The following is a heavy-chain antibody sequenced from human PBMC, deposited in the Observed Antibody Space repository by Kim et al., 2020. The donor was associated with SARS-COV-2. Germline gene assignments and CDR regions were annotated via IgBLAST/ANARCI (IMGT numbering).Heavy chain of an antibody. V-gene: IGHV1-3*01. CDR3: ARTGSSWSSYHFDY. J-gene: IGHJ4*02. D-gene: IGHD6-13*01. Sequence: KTSQKLQDRVTITRDTSATTAYMELNSLRSGDTAVYYCARTGSSWSSYHFDYWGQGTLVTVSS.